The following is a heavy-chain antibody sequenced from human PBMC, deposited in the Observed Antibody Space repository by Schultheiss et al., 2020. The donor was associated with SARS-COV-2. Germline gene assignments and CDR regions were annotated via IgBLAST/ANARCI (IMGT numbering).Heavy chain of an antibody. J-gene: IGHJ4*02. CDR2: IWAGGGNS. D-gene: IGHD1-14*01. V-gene: IGHV3-33*01. CDR1: GFIFSNYG. Sequence: GGSLRLSCSASGFIFSNYGMHWVRQTPGKGLEWVAAIWAGGGNSYHADSVKGRFAVSRDKSKNTLHLQLNSLRAEDTAIYYCARRIGGTKDYWGQGTLVTVSS. CDR3: ARRIGGTKDY.